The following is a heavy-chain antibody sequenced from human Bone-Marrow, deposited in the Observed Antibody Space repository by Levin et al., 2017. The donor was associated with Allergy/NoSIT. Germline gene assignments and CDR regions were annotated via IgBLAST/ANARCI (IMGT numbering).Heavy chain of an antibody. Sequence: SQTLSLTCAVYGGSFSGYYWSWIRQPPGKGLEWIGEINHSGSTNYNPSLKSRVTISVDTSKNQFSLKLSSVTAADTAVYYCARGLIFGVAMTPGAFDIWGQGTMVTVSS. D-gene: IGHD3-3*01. V-gene: IGHV4-34*01. CDR1: GGSFSGYY. J-gene: IGHJ3*02. CDR3: ARGLIFGVAMTPGAFDI. CDR2: INHSGST.